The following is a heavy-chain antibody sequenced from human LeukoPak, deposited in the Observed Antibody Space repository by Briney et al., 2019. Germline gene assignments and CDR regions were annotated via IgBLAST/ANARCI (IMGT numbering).Heavy chain of an antibody. CDR2: ISSSAKTT. Sequence: GGSLRLSCAASGFTFSDYYMSWIRQAPGKGLEWISYISSSAKTTYYAESAKGRFTISRDNAKNSLYLQMNSLRAEDTAVYYCARDSYDSSGSSDAFDIWGQGTMVTVSS. CDR1: GFTFSDYY. D-gene: IGHD3-22*01. J-gene: IGHJ3*02. CDR3: ARDSYDSSGSSDAFDI. V-gene: IGHV3-11*04.